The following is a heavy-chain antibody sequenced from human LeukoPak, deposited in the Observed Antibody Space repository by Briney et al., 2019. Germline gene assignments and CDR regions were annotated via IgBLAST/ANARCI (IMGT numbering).Heavy chain of an antibody. J-gene: IGHJ4*02. CDR2: INHSGST. Sequence: SESLSLACAVYSGSFSGYYRSWIRQPPGKGLEWIGEINHSGSTNYNPSLKSRVTISVDTSKKQFSLKLSAVAPALTARYCCTTHYDSSGYYSYFDYSGQGTLVTVSS. CDR3: TTHYDSSGYYSYFDY. CDR1: SGSFSGYY. D-gene: IGHD3-22*01. V-gene: IGHV4-34*01.